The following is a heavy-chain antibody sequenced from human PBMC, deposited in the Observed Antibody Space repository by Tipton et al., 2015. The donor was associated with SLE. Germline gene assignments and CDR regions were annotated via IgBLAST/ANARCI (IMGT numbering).Heavy chain of an antibody. D-gene: IGHD3/OR15-3a*01. V-gene: IGHV4-39*07. CDR1: GDSVSSTNYY. J-gene: IGHJ6*03. CDR3: ARARSDDTFSTDYFYFFYYMDV. Sequence: LRLSCTVSGDSVSSTNYYWAWIRQPPGKGLEWVGTIFNTGTTYYNSSLKSRVAISADTSKNQFSLTLMSVTGADTAAYFCARARSDDTFSTDYFYFFYYMDVWGKGTTVTVSS. CDR2: IFNTGTT.